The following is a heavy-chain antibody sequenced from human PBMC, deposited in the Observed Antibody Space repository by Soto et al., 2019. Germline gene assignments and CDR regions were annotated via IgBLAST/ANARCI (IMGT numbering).Heavy chain of an antibody. V-gene: IGHV1-46*01. CDR2: IDPTDGPT. CDR3: ARDLTSESYSRPLNGMDV. D-gene: IGHD1-26*01. J-gene: IGHJ6*02. CDR1: GYTFTSNY. Sequence: QVQLVQSRAEVKKPGASVKVSCRASGYTFTSNYVHWVRQAPGQGLEWMGVIDPTDGPTNYAQKFQGRVTMTRDTATNTVYMELRSLRSEDTAVYYCARDLTSESYSRPLNGMDVWGQGTTVTVSS.